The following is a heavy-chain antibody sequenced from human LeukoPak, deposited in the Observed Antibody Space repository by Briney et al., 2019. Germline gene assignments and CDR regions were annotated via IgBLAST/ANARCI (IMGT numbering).Heavy chain of an antibody. V-gene: IGHV1-2*02. Sequence: ASVKVSCKASGYTFTGYYMHWVRQAPGQGLEWMGWINPNSGGTNYAQKFQGRVTMTRDTSISTAYMELSRLRSEDTAVYYCTRETSSRYFDYWGQETLVTVSS. CDR1: GYTFTGYY. CDR3: TRETSSRYFDY. J-gene: IGHJ4*02. CDR2: INPNSGGT.